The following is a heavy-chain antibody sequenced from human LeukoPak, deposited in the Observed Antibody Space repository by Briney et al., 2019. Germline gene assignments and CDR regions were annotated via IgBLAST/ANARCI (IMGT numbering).Heavy chain of an antibody. V-gene: IGHV1-46*01. D-gene: IGHD3-9*01. CDR2: INPSGGTT. CDR1: GYTFTSYY. J-gene: IGHJ4*02. Sequence: ASVKVSCKASGYTFTSYYMHWVRQAPGQGLQWMGIINPSGGTTTYALKFQGRVTMTRDTSTSTAYMELTSLRSEDTAVYYCARDLGVTGSDYWGQGTLVTVSS. CDR3: ARDLGVTGSDY.